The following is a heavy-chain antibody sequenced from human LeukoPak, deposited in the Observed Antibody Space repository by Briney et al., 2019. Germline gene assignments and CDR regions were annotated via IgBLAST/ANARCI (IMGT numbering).Heavy chain of an antibody. CDR1: GFTFSSYG. V-gene: IGHV3-30*18. Sequence: GGSLRLSCAASGFTFSSYGMHWVRQAPGKGLEWVAVISYDGSNKYYADSVKGRFTISRDNSKNTLYLQMNSLRAEDTAVYYCAKDYLNEMATTVDYWGQGTLVTVSS. CDR3: AKDYLNEMATTVDY. D-gene: IGHD5-24*01. CDR2: ISYDGSNK. J-gene: IGHJ4*02.